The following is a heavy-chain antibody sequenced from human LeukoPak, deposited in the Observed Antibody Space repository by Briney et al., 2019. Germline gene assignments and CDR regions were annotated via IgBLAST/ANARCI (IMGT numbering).Heavy chain of an antibody. CDR3: ACQIEVGATHRGYYYYMDV. CDR2: IIPMFGTA. CDR1: GYRFTSYD. V-gene: IGHV1-69*06. D-gene: IGHD1-26*01. J-gene: IGHJ6*03. Sequence: GASVKVSCKASGYRFTSYDINWVRQAPGQGLEWMGGIIPMFGTANYAQKFQGRVTITADKSTSTAYMELSSLRSEDTAVYYCACQIEVGATHRGYYYYMDVWGKGTTVTISS.